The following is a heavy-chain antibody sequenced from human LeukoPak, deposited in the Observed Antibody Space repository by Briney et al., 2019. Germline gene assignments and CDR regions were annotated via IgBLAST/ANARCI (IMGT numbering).Heavy chain of an antibody. V-gene: IGHV4-34*01. D-gene: IGHD3-22*01. CDR1: GGSFSGYY. CDR3: TRGSIAYYYMDV. J-gene: IGHJ6*03. Sequence: SETLSLTCTVYGGSFSGYYWNWIRQPPGKGLEWIGEISHSGNTNYNPPLKSRVTISLDTSKTQFSLKLSSVTAADTAVYYCTRGSIAYYYMDVWGKGTTVTISS. CDR2: ISHSGNT.